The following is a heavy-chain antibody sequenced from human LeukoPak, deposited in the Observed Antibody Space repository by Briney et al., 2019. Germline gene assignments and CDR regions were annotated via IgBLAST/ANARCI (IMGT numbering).Heavy chain of an antibody. V-gene: IGHV4-59*08. D-gene: IGHD5-24*01. CDR3: ARHKPRDGYNFLLFDY. CDR1: GGSISSYY. Sequence: NPSETLSLTCTVSGGSISSYYWSWIRQPPGKGLEWIGYIYYSGSTNYNPSLKSRVTISVDTSKNQFSLKLSSVTAADTAVYYCARHKPRDGYNFLLFDYWGQGTLVTVSS. J-gene: IGHJ4*02. CDR2: IYYSGST.